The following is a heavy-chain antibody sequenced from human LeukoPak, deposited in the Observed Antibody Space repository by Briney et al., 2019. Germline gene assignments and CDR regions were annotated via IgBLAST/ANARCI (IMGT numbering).Heavy chain of an antibody. CDR2: ISGSGGST. V-gene: IGHV3-23*01. Sequence: PGGSLRLSCAASGFTFSSYGMSWVRQAPGKGLEWVSAISGSGGSTYYADSVKGRFTISRDNSKNTLYLQMNSLRAEDTAVYYCAKDLYYYGSGSYPDYWGQGTLVTVSS. CDR1: GFTFSSYG. D-gene: IGHD3-10*01. CDR3: AKDLYYYGSGSYPDY. J-gene: IGHJ4*02.